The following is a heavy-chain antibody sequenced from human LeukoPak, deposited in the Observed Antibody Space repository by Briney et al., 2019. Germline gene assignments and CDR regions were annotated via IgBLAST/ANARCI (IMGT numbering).Heavy chain of an antibody. Sequence: ASVKVSFKASGYTFTSYYMHWVRQAPGQGLEWIGIINPSGGSTTYAQKFQGRVTMTRDTSTSTVYMELSSLRSEDTAVYYCARAPDLWTDYWGQGSLVTVSS. D-gene: IGHD1-1*01. CDR3: ARAPDLWTDY. J-gene: IGHJ4*02. CDR2: INPSGGST. V-gene: IGHV1-46*01. CDR1: GYTFTSYY.